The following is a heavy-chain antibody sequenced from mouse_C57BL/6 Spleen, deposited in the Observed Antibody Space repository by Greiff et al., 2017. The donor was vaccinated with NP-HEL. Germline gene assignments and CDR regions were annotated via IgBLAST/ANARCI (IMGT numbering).Heavy chain of an antibody. Sequence: VQLQQSGAELVRPGASVTLSCKASGYTFTDYEMHWVKQTPVHGLEWIGAIDPETGGTAYNQKFKGKAILTADKSSSTAYMELRSLTSEDSAVYYCTRRGIYYDYDGYFDVWGTGTTVTVSS. CDR2: IDPETGGT. V-gene: IGHV1-15*01. J-gene: IGHJ1*03. CDR3: TRRGIYYDYDGYFDV. CDR1: GYTFTDYE. D-gene: IGHD2-4*01.